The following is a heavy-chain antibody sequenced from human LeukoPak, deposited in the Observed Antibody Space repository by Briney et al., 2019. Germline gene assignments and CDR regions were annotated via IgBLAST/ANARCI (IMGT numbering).Heavy chain of an antibody. D-gene: IGHD7-27*01. CDR2: IFYSGTT. J-gene: IGHJ4*02. Sequence: SETLSLTCGVSGGSIDITNYWSWIRQHPGKGLEWIGYIFYSGTTYYNPSLKSRVIISVDASKNQFSLWLSSVTATDTAVYYCARDLGGLGKIDYWGQGTLVTVSS. V-gene: IGHV4-31*11. CDR1: GGSIDITNY. CDR3: ARDLGGLGKIDY.